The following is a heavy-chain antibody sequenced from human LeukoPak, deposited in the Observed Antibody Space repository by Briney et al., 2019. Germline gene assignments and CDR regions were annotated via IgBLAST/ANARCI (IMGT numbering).Heavy chain of an antibody. V-gene: IGHV4-30-4*02. Sequence: SETLSLTCTVSGGSISSGDYYWSWIRQPPGKGLEWIGYICYSGSTYYNPSLKSRVTISVDTSKNQFSLKLSSVTAADTAVYYCARDSAEVARGFDYWGQGTLVTVSS. CDR3: ARDSAEVARGFDY. CDR1: GGSISSGDYY. J-gene: IGHJ4*02. D-gene: IGHD3-10*01. CDR2: ICYSGST.